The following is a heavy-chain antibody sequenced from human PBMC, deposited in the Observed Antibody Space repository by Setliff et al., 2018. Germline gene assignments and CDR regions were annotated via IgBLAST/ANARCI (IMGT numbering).Heavy chain of an antibody. V-gene: IGHV3-23*01. CDR3: ARGPFPYYFDY. J-gene: IGHJ4*02. CDR2: ITSSGRDT. CDR1: GFTFSNYA. Sequence: GGSLRLSCATSGFTFSNYAMGWVRQAPGKGLEWVSVITSSGRDTYYADSVKGRFTISRDNSKNTLYLQMNGLRAEDTAVYYCARGPFPYYFDYWGQGTLVTVSS.